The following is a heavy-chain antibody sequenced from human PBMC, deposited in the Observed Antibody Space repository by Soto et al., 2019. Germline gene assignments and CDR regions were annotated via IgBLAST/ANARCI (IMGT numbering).Heavy chain of an antibody. Sequence: QLQLQESGSGLVKPSQTLSLTCAVSGGSISSGGYSWSWIRQPPGKGLEWIGYIYHSGSTYYNPSFKSRVTISVDRSKNQLSLKLSSVTAADTAVYYCARGVAVVVTASFDYWGQGTLVTVSS. CDR1: GGSISSGGYS. V-gene: IGHV4-30-2*01. CDR3: ARGVAVVVTASFDY. CDR2: IYHSGST. J-gene: IGHJ4*02. D-gene: IGHD2-21*02.